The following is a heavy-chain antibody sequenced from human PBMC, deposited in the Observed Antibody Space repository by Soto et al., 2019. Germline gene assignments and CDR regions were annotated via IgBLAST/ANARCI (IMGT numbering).Heavy chain of an antibody. CDR1: GFSLRTSGVG. Sequence: SGPTLVKPTQTLTLTCTFSGFSLRTSGVGVGWIRQTPGKDLEWLALIYWDDDKSYSPYLKSRLTITKDTSKNQVVLTMTNMDPVDTATYYCAHTQPKGPGIYFDYWGQGTLVTVSS. CDR3: AHTQPKGPGIYFDY. D-gene: IGHD3-10*01. V-gene: IGHV2-5*02. CDR2: IYWDDDK. J-gene: IGHJ4*02.